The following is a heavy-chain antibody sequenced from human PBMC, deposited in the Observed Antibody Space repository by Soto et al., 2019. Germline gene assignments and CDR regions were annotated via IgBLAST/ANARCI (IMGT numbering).Heavy chain of an antibody. D-gene: IGHD1-1*01. V-gene: IGHV1-69*01. CDR3: ARDTKHYSGRDV. CDR1: GGTFSSYA. CDR2: IIPIFGTA. Sequence: QVQLVQSGAEVKKPGSSVKVSCKASGGTFSSYAISWVRQAPGQGLEWMGGIIPIFGTANYAQKFQGRVTITADESTSKAYMELSSLKSEDTAVYSCARDTKHYSGRDVWGQGTTVTVSS. J-gene: IGHJ6*02.